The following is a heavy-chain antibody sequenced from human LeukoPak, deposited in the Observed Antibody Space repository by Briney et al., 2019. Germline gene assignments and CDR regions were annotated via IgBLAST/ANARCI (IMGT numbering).Heavy chain of an antibody. J-gene: IGHJ5*02. V-gene: IGHV3-11*05. Sequence: GGSLSFSFSASGFTFSDYYMSWIRQAPGKGLQWVPYIRISSSDTNSAVSAKCRVTIARDKAKDSLYLQMNSLRAEDTAFYYCARVPPTTRGYYPRADLWGRGTLVTVSS. CDR1: GFTFSDYY. CDR3: ARVPPTTRGYYPRADL. D-gene: IGHD3-3*01. CDR2: IRISSSDT.